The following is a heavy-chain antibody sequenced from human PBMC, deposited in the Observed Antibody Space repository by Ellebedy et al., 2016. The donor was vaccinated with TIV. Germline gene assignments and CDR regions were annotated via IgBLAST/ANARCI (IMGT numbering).Heavy chain of an antibody. Sequence: GESLKISXAASGFTFSSYSMNWVRQAPGKGLEWVSSISSSSSYIYYADSVKGRFTISRDNAKNSLYLQMNSLRAEDTAVYYCARDHGYSYDYWGQGTLVTVSS. V-gene: IGHV3-21*01. D-gene: IGHD5-18*01. CDR1: GFTFSSYS. CDR2: ISSSSSYI. CDR3: ARDHGYSYDY. J-gene: IGHJ4*02.